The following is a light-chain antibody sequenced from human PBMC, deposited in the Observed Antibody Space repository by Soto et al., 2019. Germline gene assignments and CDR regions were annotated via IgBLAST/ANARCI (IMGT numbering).Light chain of an antibody. J-gene: IGKJ4*01. Sequence: DIVMTQSPAILSVSLGERATLSCLASQSISDNLAWYQQRSGQAPRLLIYGASTRATGVPARFSGSGSGTEFTLTIRSLQSDDFAIYYCQQYKSWPPLTFGGGTKV. V-gene: IGKV3-15*01. CDR3: QQYKSWPPLT. CDR1: QSISDN. CDR2: GAS.